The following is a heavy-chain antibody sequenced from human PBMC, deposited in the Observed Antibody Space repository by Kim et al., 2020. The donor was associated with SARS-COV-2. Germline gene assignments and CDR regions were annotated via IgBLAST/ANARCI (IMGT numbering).Heavy chain of an antibody. V-gene: IGHV1-3*01. CDR1: GYTFTTYS. D-gene: IGHD1-26*01. Sequence: ASVKVSCKASGYTFTTYSMYWVRQAPGQRLEWMGWINAGNGNTQSSQNFQGRVTITRDTSASTVYMELSSLRSEDTAVYYCARVTSVFSETSGGYFDYWGQGTLFTVSS. CDR3: ARVTSVFSETSGGYFDY. J-gene: IGHJ4*02. CDR2: INAGNGNT.